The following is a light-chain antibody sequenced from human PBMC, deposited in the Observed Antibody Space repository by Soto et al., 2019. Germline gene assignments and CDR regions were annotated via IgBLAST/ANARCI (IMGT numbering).Light chain of an antibody. CDR3: SSYAGSNIPYV. V-gene: IGLV2-8*01. CDR2: EVT. Sequence: QSALTQPPSASGSPGQSVTISATETTSDVGGYNSVSWYQQHPGKAPKLMIYEVTKRPSGVPDRFSCSKSGNTASLTVSGLQAEDEAYYYCSSYAGSNIPYVFGTGTKVTVL. CDR1: TSDVGGYNS. J-gene: IGLJ1*01.